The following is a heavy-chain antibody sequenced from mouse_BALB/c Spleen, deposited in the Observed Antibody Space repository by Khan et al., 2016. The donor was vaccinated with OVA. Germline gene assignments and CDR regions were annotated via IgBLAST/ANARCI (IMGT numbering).Heavy chain of an antibody. CDR2: ISGDSHNI. CDR3: TRSYFNGYYFDQ. CDR1: GFTFSSFG. J-gene: IGHJ2*01. V-gene: IGHV5-17*02. Sequence: EVELVESGGDLVQPGGSRKLSCEASGFTFSSFGMHWIRQAPEKGLEWVAYISGDSHNIYYADTVKGRFTISRDKPKNTLFLQMTSLMSEDMAMYYCTRSYFNGYYFDQWGQGTTLTVSS. D-gene: IGHD1-1*01.